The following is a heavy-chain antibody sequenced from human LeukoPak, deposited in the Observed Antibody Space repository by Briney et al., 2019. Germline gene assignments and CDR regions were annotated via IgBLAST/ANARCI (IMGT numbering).Heavy chain of an antibody. CDR2: ISSSGSTI. CDR1: GFTFSDYY. CDR3: ARTEASGSYFSEYFQH. Sequence: PGGSLRLSCAASGFTFSDYYMSWIRQAPGKGLEWVSYISSSGSTIHYADSVKGRFTISRDNAKNSLYLQMNSLRAEDTAVYYCARTEASGSYFSEYFQHWGQGTLVTVSS. J-gene: IGHJ1*01. V-gene: IGHV3-11*04. D-gene: IGHD1-26*01.